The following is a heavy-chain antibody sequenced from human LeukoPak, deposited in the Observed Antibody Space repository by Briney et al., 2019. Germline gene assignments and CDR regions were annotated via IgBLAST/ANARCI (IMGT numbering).Heavy chain of an antibody. Sequence: PGGSLRLSCAASGFTFSSYSMNWVRQAPGKGLEWVSSISSSSSYIYYADSVKGRFTISRDNAKNSLYLQMNSLRAEDTAVYYCAREGRRWLQFRPYYFDYWGQGTLVTVSS. CDR2: ISSSSSYI. CDR3: AREGRRWLQFRPYYFDY. CDR1: GFTFSSYS. V-gene: IGHV3-21*01. J-gene: IGHJ4*02. D-gene: IGHD5-24*01.